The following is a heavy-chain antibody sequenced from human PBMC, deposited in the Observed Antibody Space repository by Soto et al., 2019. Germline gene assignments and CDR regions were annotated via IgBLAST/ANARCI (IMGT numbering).Heavy chain of an antibody. J-gene: IGHJ6*02. D-gene: IGHD6-13*01. V-gene: IGHV1-69*13. Sequence: ASVKVSCKASGGTFSSYAISWVRQAPGQGLEWMGGIIPIFGTANYAQKFQGRVTITADESTSTAYMELSSLRSEDTAVYYCARGLVAAATPRDYYYGMDVWGQGTTVTVSS. CDR1: GGTFSSYA. CDR3: ARGLVAAATPRDYYYGMDV. CDR2: IIPIFGTA.